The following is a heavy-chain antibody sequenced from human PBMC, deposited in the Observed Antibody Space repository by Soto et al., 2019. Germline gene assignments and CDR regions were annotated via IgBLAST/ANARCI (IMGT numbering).Heavy chain of an antibody. V-gene: IGHV2-5*02. CDR1: GFSLSTSGVG. J-gene: IGHJ5*02. Sequence: QITLKESGPTLVKPTQTLTLTCTFSGFSLSTSGVGVGWIRQPPGKALEWLALIYWDDDKRYSPSLKSRLTITKDTSKNQVVLTMTNMDPVDTATYYCAHREGEGYDILTGYSSNWFDPWGQGTLVTVSS. CDR2: IYWDDDK. CDR3: AHREGEGYDILTGYSSNWFDP. D-gene: IGHD3-9*01.